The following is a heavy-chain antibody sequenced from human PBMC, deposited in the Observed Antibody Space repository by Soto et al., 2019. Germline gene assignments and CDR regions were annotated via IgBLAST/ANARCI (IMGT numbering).Heavy chain of an antibody. D-gene: IGHD3-16*01. CDR3: AKDQAWSPMIFDY. CDR2: ISGSGGST. J-gene: IGHJ4*02. V-gene: IGHV3-23*01. Sequence: SGGSLRLSCAASGFTFSSYAMSWVRQAPGKGLEWVSAISGSGGSTYYADSVKGRFTISRDNSKNTLYLQMNSLRAEDTAVYYCAKDQAWSPMIFDYWGQGTLVTVSS. CDR1: GFTFSSYA.